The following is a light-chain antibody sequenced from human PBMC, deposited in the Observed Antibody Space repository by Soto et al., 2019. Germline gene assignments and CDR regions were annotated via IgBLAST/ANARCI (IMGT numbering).Light chain of an antibody. CDR2: GAS. J-gene: IGKJ1*01. Sequence: DIVLTQSLGTLSLSPGERATLSCRASQSVSSTFFAWYQQKPGQAPRLLMFGASNRATGIPDRFSGSGSGTDFTLTISRLEPEDFAMYYCQQYGTSPRGTFGQGTKVEVK. CDR3: QQYGTSPRGT. V-gene: IGKV3-20*01. CDR1: QSVSSTF.